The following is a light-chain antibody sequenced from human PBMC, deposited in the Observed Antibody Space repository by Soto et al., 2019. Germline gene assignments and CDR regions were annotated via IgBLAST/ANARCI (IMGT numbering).Light chain of an antibody. CDR1: SSDVGGYDY. V-gene: IGLV2-14*01. J-gene: IGLJ1*01. CDR2: EVS. CDR3: SSYTSSSTLYV. Sequence: QSALTQPASVSGSPGQSITISCTGTSSDVGGYDYVSWYQHHPGKATKLIIYEVSNRPSGVSNRFSGSKSGNTAALTISGLQAEDEADYYCSSYTSSSTLYVFGTGTKVPVL.